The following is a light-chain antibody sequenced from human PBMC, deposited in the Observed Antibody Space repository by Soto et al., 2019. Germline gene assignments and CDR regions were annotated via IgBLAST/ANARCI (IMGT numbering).Light chain of an antibody. CDR1: QSVTGTN. J-gene: IGKJ1*01. CDR3: QQYGSSPWT. Sequence: EIVLTQSPGTLSLSPGEGATLSCRASQSVTGTNLAWYQQRPGQAPRLLIYDAVRRATGIPDRFSGSGSGTDFTLTISRLEPEDFAVYYCQQYGSSPWTFGQGTKVEIK. CDR2: DAV. V-gene: IGKV3-20*01.